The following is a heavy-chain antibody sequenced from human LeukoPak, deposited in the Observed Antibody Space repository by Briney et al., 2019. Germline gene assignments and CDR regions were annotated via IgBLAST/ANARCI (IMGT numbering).Heavy chain of an antibody. CDR3: ARQIRYSSGWYPSSYFDY. J-gene: IGHJ4*02. V-gene: IGHV5-51*01. CDR1: GYSFTSYW. D-gene: IGHD6-19*01. CDR2: IYPGDSDT. Sequence: GESLKISCKGSGYSFTSYWIGWVRQMPGKGLEWMGIIYPGDSDTRYSPFFQGQVTISADKSISTAYLQWSSLKASDTAMYYCARQIRYSSGWYPSSYFDYWGQGTLVTVSS.